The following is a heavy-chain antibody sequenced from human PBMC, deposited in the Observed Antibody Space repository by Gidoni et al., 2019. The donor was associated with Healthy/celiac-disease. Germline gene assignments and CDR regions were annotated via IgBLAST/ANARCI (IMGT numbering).Heavy chain of an antibody. Sequence: QVQLQQWGAGLLKPSETLSLTCAVYGGSFSGYYWSWIRQPPGKGLEWIGEINHSGSTNYNPSLKSRVTISVDTSKNQFSLKLGSVTAADTAVYYCARGFRQWLVVKYYFDYWGQGTLVTVSS. D-gene: IGHD6-19*01. J-gene: IGHJ4*02. CDR1: GGSFSGYY. CDR3: ARGFRQWLVVKYYFDY. CDR2: INHSGST. V-gene: IGHV4-34*01.